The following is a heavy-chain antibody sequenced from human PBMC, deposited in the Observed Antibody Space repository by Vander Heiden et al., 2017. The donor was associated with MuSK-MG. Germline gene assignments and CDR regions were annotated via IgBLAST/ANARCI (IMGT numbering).Heavy chain of an antibody. J-gene: IGHJ4*02. V-gene: IGHV4-61*02. Sequence: QVQLQESGPGLVKPSQTLSLTCTVSGGSISSGSYYWSWIRQPAGKGLEWIGRFYTSGSTNDNPSLKSRVTISVDTSKSQFSLKMRSVTAADTAIYYGAREGNYYFDYWGQGTMVTVSS. CDR1: GGSISSGSYY. CDR2: FYTSGST. CDR3: AREGNYYFDY.